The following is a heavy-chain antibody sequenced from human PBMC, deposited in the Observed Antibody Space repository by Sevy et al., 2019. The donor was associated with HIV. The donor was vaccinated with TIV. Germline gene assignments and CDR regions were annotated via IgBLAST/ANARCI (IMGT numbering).Heavy chain of an antibody. CDR1: GGSISSSSYY. Sequence: SETLSLTCTVSGGSISSSSYYWGWIRQPPGKGLEWIGCLYYGGSTYANPSLKSRVTMSLDTSRNQFSLTLGSVTAADTAVYYCVRRLPHSLGWSFDYWGQGTLVTVSS. CDR3: VRRLPHSLGWSFDY. J-gene: IGHJ4*02. CDR2: LYYGGST. D-gene: IGHD6-19*01. V-gene: IGHV4-39*01.